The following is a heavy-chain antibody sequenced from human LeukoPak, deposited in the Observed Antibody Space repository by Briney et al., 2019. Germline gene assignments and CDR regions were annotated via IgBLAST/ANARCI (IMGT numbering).Heavy chain of an antibody. CDR2: IRSKAYGGTT. J-gene: IGHJ3*02. CDR3: TRRYNYDSSGYYYVRDAFDI. D-gene: IGHD3-22*01. Sequence: GSLRLSCAASEFTFSSYAMSWVRQAPGKGLEWVGFIRSKAYGGTTKNAASVKGRFTISRDDSRSIAYLQMNSLKTEDTAVYYCTRRYNYDSSGYYYVRDAFDIWGQGTMVTVSS. V-gene: IGHV3-49*04. CDR1: EFTFSSYA.